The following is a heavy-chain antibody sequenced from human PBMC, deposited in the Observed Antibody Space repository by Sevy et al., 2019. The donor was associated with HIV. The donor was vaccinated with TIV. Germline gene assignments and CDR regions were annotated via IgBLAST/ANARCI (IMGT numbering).Heavy chain of an antibody. Sequence: GGSLRLSCAASGFTFSNAWMSWVRQAPGKGLEWVGRIKSKTDGGTTDYAAPVKGRFTISRDDSKNTLYLKMNSLKTEETAVYYCTPCYYDSSGYYYHDAFDIWGQGTMVTVSS. V-gene: IGHV3-15*01. D-gene: IGHD3-22*01. CDR3: TPCYYDSSGYYYHDAFDI. J-gene: IGHJ3*02. CDR1: GFTFSNAW. CDR2: IKSKTDGGTT.